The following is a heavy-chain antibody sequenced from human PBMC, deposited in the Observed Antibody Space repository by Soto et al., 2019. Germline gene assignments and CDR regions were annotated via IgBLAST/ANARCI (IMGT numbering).Heavy chain of an antibody. CDR3: ARDHSYGYYFDY. CDR1: GGSISSYY. V-gene: IGHV4-4*07. D-gene: IGHD5-18*01. CDR2: IYTSGST. J-gene: IGHJ4*02. Sequence: ALETLSLSCTVAGGSISSYYGSWIRQPAGKGLEWIGRIYTSGSTNYNPSLKSRVTMSVDTSKNQFSLKLSSVTAADTAVYYCARDHSYGYYFDYWGQGTLVTVSS.